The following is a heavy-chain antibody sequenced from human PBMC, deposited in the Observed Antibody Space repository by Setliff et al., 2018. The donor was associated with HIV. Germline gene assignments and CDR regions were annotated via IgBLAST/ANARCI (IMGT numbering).Heavy chain of an antibody. J-gene: IGHJ6*03. CDR3: ARDRSHYGSGKVTRYYTDV. D-gene: IGHD3-10*01. Sequence: SETLSLTCTVFGDSIRSGGYYWSWIRQHPGKGLEWIGYIHYSGNTYYNPSLKGRLTMSVDTSKNQSSLKLSSVTAADTAVYYCARDRSHYGSGKVTRYYTDVWGKGTTVTVS. V-gene: IGHV4-31*03. CDR1: GDSIRSGGYY. CDR2: IHYSGNT.